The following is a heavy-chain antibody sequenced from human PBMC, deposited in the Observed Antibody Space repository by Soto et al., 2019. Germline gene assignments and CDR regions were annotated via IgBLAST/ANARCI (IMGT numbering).Heavy chain of an antibody. CDR3: ARGREAAYKCYAPHGMDVWGQGTTVTVSSGKQRRSLRAEDTAVYYCAKRSAYGTIFGVEFDY. CDR2: MDPITGGT. CDR1: GYNLGAYY. Sequence: GASVKVSCKASGYNLGAYYTYWVRQAPGRGLEWVGLMDPITGGTDSEERLRDRVTMTRDTSINTAYMELRRLRYDDTAIYFCARGREAAYKCYAPHGMDVWGQGTTVTVSSGKQRRSLRAEDTAVYYCAKRSAYGTIFGVEFDYWGQGTLVTVS. D-gene: IGHD3-16*01. J-gene: IGHJ4*02. V-gene: IGHV1-2*02.